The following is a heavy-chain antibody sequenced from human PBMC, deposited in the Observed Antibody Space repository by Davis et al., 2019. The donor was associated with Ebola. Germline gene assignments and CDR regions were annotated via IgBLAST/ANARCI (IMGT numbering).Heavy chain of an antibody. CDR3: ARGRDIVVVPAASSGPYYYYGMDV. D-gene: IGHD2-2*01. CDR2: IYHSGST. CDR1: GGSISSSNW. Sequence: MPSETLSLTCAVSGGSISSSNWWSWVRQPPGKGLEWIGEIYHSGSTNYNPSLKSRVTISVDKSKNQFSLKLSSVTAADTAVYYCARGRDIVVVPAASSGPYYYYGMDVWGQGTTVTVSS. J-gene: IGHJ6*02. V-gene: IGHV4-4*02.